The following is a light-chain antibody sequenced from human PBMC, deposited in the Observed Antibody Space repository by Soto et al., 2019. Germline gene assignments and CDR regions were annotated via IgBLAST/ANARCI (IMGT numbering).Light chain of an antibody. CDR2: LGS. CDR1: QSLLYSNGYNY. Sequence: DIVMTQSPLSLPVTPGEPASISCRSSQSLLYSNGYNYLDWYLQKPGQSPQLLIHLGSIRASGVPDRISGRGSGTDFTLKISRVEAEDVGVYYCMQALQTPWTFGQGTKVEIK. J-gene: IGKJ1*01. CDR3: MQALQTPWT. V-gene: IGKV2-28*01.